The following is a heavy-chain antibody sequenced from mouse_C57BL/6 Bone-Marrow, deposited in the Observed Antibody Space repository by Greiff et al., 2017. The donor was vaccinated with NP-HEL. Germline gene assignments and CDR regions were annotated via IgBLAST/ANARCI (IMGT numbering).Heavy chain of an antibody. CDR2: IDPSDSYT. D-gene: IGHD1-1*01. CDR3: ARRLRAVVAHWYFDV. Sequence: QVQLQQPGAELVRPGTSVKLSCKASGYTFTSYWMHWVKQRPGQGLEWIGVIDPSDSYTNYNQKFKGKATLTVDTSSSTAYMQLSSLTSEDSAVYYCARRLRAVVAHWYFDVWGTGTTVTVSS. CDR1: GYTFTSYW. V-gene: IGHV1-59*01. J-gene: IGHJ1*03.